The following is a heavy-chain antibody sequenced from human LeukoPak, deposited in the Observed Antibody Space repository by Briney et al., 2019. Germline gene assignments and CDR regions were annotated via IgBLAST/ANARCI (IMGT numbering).Heavy chain of an antibody. J-gene: IGHJ4*02. D-gene: IGHD2-2*01. Sequence: ASVKVSCKVSGYTFTDYYMHWVQQAPGKGLEWMGLVDLEDGETIYAEKFQGRVTITADTSTDTAYMELSSLRSEDTAVYYCATSRLIVVVPAAPLDYWGQGTLVTVSS. CDR2: VDLEDGET. CDR3: ATSRLIVVVPAAPLDY. CDR1: GYTFTDYY. V-gene: IGHV1-69-2*01.